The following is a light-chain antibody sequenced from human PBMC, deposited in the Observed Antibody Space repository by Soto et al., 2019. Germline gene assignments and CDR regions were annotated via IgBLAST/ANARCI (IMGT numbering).Light chain of an antibody. CDR1: QDISNY. CDR2: DVS. J-gene: IGKJ1*01. CDR3: QQRSNWPRT. V-gene: IGKV3-11*01. Sequence: IVLTQSPATLSLCPGKRATLSCRASQDISNYLIWYQQKPGQAPRLLIYDVSNRATGIPARFSGSGSGTDFTLTISSLRPEDFAVYYCQQRSNWPRTFGQGTKVDIK.